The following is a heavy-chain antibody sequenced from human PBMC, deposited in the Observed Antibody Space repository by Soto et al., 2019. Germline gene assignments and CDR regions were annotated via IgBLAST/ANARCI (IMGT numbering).Heavy chain of an antibody. D-gene: IGHD6-19*01. Sequence: SSETLSLTCTVSGGSISSYYWSWIRQPPGKGLEWIGYIYYSGSTNYNPSLKSRVTISVDTSKNQFSLKLSSVTAADTAVYYCARHQRRIAVAGTGFAPWGQGTLGTVSS. CDR1: GGSISSYY. V-gene: IGHV4-59*08. J-gene: IGHJ5*02. CDR2: IYYSGST. CDR3: ARHQRRIAVAGTGFAP.